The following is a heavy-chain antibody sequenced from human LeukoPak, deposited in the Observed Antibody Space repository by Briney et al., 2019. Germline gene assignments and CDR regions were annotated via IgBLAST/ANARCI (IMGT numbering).Heavy chain of an antibody. J-gene: IGHJ4*02. CDR2: INSDGSST. CDR3: ARENSNWGPDY. Sequence: GGSLRLSCAASGFTFSSYWMHWVRQAPGKGLVWVSRINSDGSSTSYADSVKGRFTISRDNAKNTLYLQMNSLRAEDTAVYYCARENSNWGPDYWGQGTLVTVSS. CDR1: GFTFSSYW. V-gene: IGHV3-74*01. D-gene: IGHD7-27*01.